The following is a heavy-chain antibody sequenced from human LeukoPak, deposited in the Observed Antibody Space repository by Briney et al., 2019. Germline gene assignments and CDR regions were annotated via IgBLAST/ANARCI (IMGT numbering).Heavy chain of an antibody. Sequence: GGSLRLSCAASGFTFDDYAMHWVRQAPGKGLEWVSGISWNSGSIGYADSVKDRFTISRDNAKNSLYLQMNSLRAEDTALYYCAKDRSGWDKTFDYWGQGTLVTVSS. J-gene: IGHJ4*02. CDR2: ISWNSGSI. CDR1: GFTFDDYA. CDR3: AKDRSGWDKTFDY. D-gene: IGHD6-19*01. V-gene: IGHV3-9*01.